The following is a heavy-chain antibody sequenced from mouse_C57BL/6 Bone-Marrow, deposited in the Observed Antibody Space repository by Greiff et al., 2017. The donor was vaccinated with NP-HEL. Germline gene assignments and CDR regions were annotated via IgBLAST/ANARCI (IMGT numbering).Heavy chain of an antibody. J-gene: IGHJ2*01. CDR3: ARLGYLSYFDY. Sequence: VQLQQPGAELVKPGASVKLSCKASGYTFTSYWMHWVKQRPGQGLEWIGMIHPNSGSTNYNEKFKSKATLTVDKSSSTAYMQLSSLTSEDSAVYYCARLGYLSYFDYWGQGTTLTVSS. CDR1: GYTFTSYW. V-gene: IGHV1-64*01. CDR2: IHPNSGST. D-gene: IGHD2-3*01.